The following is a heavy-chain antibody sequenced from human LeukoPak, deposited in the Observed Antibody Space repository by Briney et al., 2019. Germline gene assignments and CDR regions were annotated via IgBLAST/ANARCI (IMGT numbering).Heavy chain of an antibody. Sequence: GGSLRLSCAASGFTYSSYSMNWVRQAPGKGLEWVSYISSSSSTIYYADSVKGRFTISRDNAKNSLYLQMNSLRAEDTAVYYCAKDLWFEELLPYYFDYWGQGTLVTVSS. J-gene: IGHJ4*02. CDR1: GFTYSSYS. D-gene: IGHD3-10*01. CDR2: ISSSSSTI. CDR3: AKDLWFEELLPYYFDY. V-gene: IGHV3-48*01.